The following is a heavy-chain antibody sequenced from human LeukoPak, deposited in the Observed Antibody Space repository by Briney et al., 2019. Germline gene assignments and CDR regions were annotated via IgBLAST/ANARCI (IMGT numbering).Heavy chain of an antibody. Sequence: ASVKVSCKASGYTFTSYDINWVRQATGQGLEWMGWMNPNSGNTGYAQKFQGRVTMTRNTSISTAYMELSSLRSEDTAVYYCARTPRVVPPYYYYYMDVWGKGTTVTVSS. CDR2: MNPNSGNT. CDR3: ARTPRVVPPYYYYYMDV. D-gene: IGHD2-2*01. CDR1: GYTFTSYD. V-gene: IGHV1-8*01. J-gene: IGHJ6*03.